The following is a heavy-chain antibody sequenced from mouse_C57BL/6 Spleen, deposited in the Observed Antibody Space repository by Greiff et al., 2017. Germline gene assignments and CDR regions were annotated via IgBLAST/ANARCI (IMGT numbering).Heavy chain of an antibody. V-gene: IGHV1-53*01. J-gene: IGHJ3*01. CDR2: INPSNGGT. CDR3: ARSPYYGSSPAWFAY. CDR1: GYTFTSYW. D-gene: IGHD1-1*01. Sequence: QVQLKQPGTELVKPGASVKLSCKASGYTFTSYWMHWVKQRPGQGLEWIGNINPSNGGTNYNEKFKSKATLTVDKSSSTAYMQLSSLTSEDSAVYYCARSPYYGSSPAWFAYWGQGTLVTVSA.